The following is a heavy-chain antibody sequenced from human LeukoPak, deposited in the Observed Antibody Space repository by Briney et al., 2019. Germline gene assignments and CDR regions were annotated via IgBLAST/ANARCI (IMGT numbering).Heavy chain of an antibody. V-gene: IGHV1-18*01. CDR1: GYTFTHHG. CDR3: ARDPTNTSGRYAYFDY. D-gene: IGHD6-19*01. Sequence: ASVKVSCKASGYTFTHHGITWVRQAPGQGLEWMGWISAYNGDTHYAQNFQGRVTLTTDTSTTTAYMELRSQRSDDTAVYYCARDPTNTSGRYAYFDYWGQGTLVTVSS. J-gene: IGHJ4*02. CDR2: ISAYNGDT.